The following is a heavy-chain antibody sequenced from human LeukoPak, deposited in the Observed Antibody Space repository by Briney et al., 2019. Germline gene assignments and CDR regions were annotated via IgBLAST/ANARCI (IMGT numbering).Heavy chain of an antibody. D-gene: IGHD5-24*01. CDR1: GFTFSNHG. V-gene: IGHV3-23*01. CDR2: VSPPGGGT. Sequence: GGSLRLSCAASGFTFSNHGMNWVRQAPGKGLEWLSGVSPPGGGTYYADSVKGRFTISRDDSKNTLSLQMNSLRVEDTAVYYCARDALRAETAPVWGQGILITVSS. J-gene: IGHJ4*02. CDR3: ARDALRAETAPV.